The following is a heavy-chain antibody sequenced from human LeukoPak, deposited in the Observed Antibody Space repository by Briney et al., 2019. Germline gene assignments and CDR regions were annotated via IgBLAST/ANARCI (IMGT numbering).Heavy chain of an antibody. CDR2: IYYSGTP. Sequence: PSETLSLTCTVSGGSISSYNWSWIRQPPGKGLEWIGYIYYSGTPNYNPTLKSRVTMSVDTSKNQFSLKLSSVTAADTAVYYCARHGGSYDFDFWGQGTLVTVSS. CDR3: ARHGGSYDFDF. CDR1: GGSISSYN. D-gene: IGHD1-26*01. V-gene: IGHV4-59*08. J-gene: IGHJ4*02.